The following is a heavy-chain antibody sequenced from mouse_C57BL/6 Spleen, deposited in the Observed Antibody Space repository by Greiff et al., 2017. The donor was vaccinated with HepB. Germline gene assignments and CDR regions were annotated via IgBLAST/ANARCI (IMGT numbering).Heavy chain of an antibody. V-gene: IGHV1-62-2*01. CDR3: ARHEEAYDYDGRGLDY. J-gene: IGHJ2*01. Sequence: VQLQQSGAELVKPGASVKLSCKASGYTFTEYTIHWVKQRSGQGLEWIGWFYPGSGSIKYNEKFKDKATLTADKSSSTVYMELSRLTSEDSAVQCGARHEEAYDYDGRGLDYWGQGTTLTVSS. D-gene: IGHD2-4*01. CDR1: GYTFTEYT. CDR2: FYPGSGSI.